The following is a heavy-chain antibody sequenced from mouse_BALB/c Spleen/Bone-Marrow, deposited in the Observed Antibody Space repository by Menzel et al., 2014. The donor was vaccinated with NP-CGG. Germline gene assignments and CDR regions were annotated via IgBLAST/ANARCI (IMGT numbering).Heavy chain of an antibody. Sequence: EVKVIESGGGLVQPGGSLKLSCAASGFDFSRYWMSWVRQAPGKGLEWIGEINPDSRTINYTPSLKDKFIISRDNAKNTLDLQMSRVRSEDAGLYYCARCGYYGFLHYWGQGTTLTVSS. J-gene: IGHJ2*01. CDR1: GFDFSRYW. V-gene: IGHV4-1*02. CDR3: ARCGYYGFLHY. CDR2: INPDSRTI. D-gene: IGHD1-1*01.